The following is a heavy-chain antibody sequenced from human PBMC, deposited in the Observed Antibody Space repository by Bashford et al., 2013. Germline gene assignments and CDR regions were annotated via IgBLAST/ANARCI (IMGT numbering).Heavy chain of an antibody. CDR3: AKALVLERPNDDAFDI. D-gene: IGHD1-1*01. J-gene: IGHJ3*02. CDR1: GFTFSSYG. Sequence: GGSLRLSCAASGFTFSSYGMHWVRQAPGKGLEWVAVISYDGSNKYYADSVKGRFTISRDNSKNTLYLQMNSLRAEDTAVYYCAKALVLERPNDDAFDIWGQGTMVTVSS. CDR2: ISYDGSNK. V-gene: IGHV3-30*18.